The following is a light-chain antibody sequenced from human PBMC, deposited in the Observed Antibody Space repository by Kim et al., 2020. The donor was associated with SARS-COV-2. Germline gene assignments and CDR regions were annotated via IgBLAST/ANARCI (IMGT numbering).Light chain of an antibody. CDR2: DAS. V-gene: IGKV3-20*01. J-gene: IGKJ1*01. CDR1: QSVINNY. Sequence: DIVLTQSPGPLSLSPGDRATLSCRASQSVINNYLAWYQQKPGQAPRLLMYDASTRATDIPDSFSGSGSGTDFTLTISRLEPEDFAVYYCQQYGNSPWTFGQGTKVDIK. CDR3: QQYGNSPWT.